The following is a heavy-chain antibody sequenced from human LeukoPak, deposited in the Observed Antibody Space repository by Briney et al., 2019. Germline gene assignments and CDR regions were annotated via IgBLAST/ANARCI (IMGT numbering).Heavy chain of an antibody. J-gene: IGHJ5*02. CDR2: INRSGSP. CDR1: GGSLSGYY. CDR3: ARDLRYDLNWFDP. D-gene: IGHD3-22*01. V-gene: IGHV4-34*01. Sequence: PSETLSLTCAVFGGSLSGYYWSWIRQPPGKGLEWIAEINRSGSPNYNPSLKSRVTISVDTSKNQFSLKLSSVTAADTAVYYCARDLRYDLNWFDPGGQGTLVTVSS.